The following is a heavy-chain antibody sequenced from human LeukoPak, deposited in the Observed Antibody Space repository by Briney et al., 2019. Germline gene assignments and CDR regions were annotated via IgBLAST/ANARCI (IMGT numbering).Heavy chain of an antibody. Sequence: SETLSLTCTVSGGSISGYYWSWIREPPGKGLGWIGYIYYSGRTNYNPSLKSRVTISVDTSKNQFSLKLSSVTAADTPVYYCARHGTRDLYSSSWYESYYSDYWGQGTLVTVSS. CDR3: ARHGTRDLYSSSWYESYYSDY. CDR1: GGSISGYY. V-gene: IGHV4-59*08. CDR2: IYYSGRT. J-gene: IGHJ4*02. D-gene: IGHD6-13*01.